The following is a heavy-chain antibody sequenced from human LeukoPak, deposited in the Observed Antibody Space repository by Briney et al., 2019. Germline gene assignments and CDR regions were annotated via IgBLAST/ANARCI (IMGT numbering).Heavy chain of an antibody. V-gene: IGHV1-18*01. CDR2: ISPYNGKT. J-gene: IGHJ2*01. CDR1: GYTFTSYG. Sequence: ASVKVSCKASGYTFTSYGILRVRQAPGQGLEWMGWISPYNGKTNYAQKFRGRVTMTTDTSTTTDYMELRSLMSDDTPVYYCARGVDPWPWFFDLWGRGTLVTVSS. CDR3: ARGVDPWPWFFDL.